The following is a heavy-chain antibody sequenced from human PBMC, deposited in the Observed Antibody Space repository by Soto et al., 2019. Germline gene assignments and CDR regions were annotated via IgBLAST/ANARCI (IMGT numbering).Heavy chain of an antibody. V-gene: IGHV1-3*01. J-gene: IGHJ5*02. CDR2: INAGNGNT. D-gene: IGHD2-8*01. CDR1: GYTFTSYA. Sequence: QVQLVQSGAEVKKPGASVKVSCKASGYTFTSYAMHWVRQAPGQRLEWMGWINAGNGNTKYSQKFQGRVTITRDTSAGTAQLAVSSLRFDGTAVYYCARDSISRGVLVVYAEEYCFARWGQGNLVTV. CDR3: ARDSISRGVLVVYAEEYCFAR.